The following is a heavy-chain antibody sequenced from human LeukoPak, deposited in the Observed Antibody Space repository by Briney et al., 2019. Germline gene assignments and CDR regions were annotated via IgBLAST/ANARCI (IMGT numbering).Heavy chain of an antibody. CDR3: ARSTRGWPLFWDI. Sequence: SETLSLTCTVSGGSISSFFWTCIRQPPGKGLECIGYIYYSGSTYYNPSLESRVTISVDTSKNQFSLRLSSVTAADTAVYYCARSTRGWPLFWDIWGQGTMVTVSS. CDR1: GGSISSFF. J-gene: IGHJ3*02. CDR2: IYYSGST. V-gene: IGHV4-59*08. D-gene: IGHD3-3*01.